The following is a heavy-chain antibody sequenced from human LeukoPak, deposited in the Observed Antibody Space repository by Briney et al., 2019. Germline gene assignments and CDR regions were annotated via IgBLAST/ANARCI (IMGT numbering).Heavy chain of an antibody. Sequence: SQTLSLTCTVSGGSINSDIYYWSWIRQRPGKGLEWIGYIFYSGTTYYNPSLKSRVTLSLDTSKNQFALNLSSVTAADTAVYFCARGPAYGFRSGEDNWFDPWGQGTLVTVSS. J-gene: IGHJ5*02. CDR3: ARGPAYGFRSGEDNWFDP. V-gene: IGHV4-31*03. CDR2: IFYSGTT. D-gene: IGHD3-3*01. CDR1: GGSINSDIYY.